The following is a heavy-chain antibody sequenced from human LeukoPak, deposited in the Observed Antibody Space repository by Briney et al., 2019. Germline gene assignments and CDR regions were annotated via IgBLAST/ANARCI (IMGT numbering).Heavy chain of an antibody. CDR3: ARDDDYGDYGEPDAFDI. CDR1: GFTFNIYS. CDR2: ISSSSSYI. V-gene: IGHV3-21*01. Sequence: GGSLRLSXAASGFTFNIYSMNWVRQAPGKGLEWVSSISSSSSYINYADSVKGRFTISRDNAKNSLYLQMNSLRAEDTAVYYCARDDDYGDYGEPDAFDIWGQGTMVTVSS. J-gene: IGHJ3*02. D-gene: IGHD4-17*01.